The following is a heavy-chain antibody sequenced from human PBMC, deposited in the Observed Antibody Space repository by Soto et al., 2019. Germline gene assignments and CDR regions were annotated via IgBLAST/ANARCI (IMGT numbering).Heavy chain of an antibody. CDR1: GGSFSDHY. J-gene: IGHJ6*02. D-gene: IGHD2-15*01. CDR3: ARDRILPSTYGMDV. CDR2: INHSGST. Sequence: PSETLSLTCAVYGGSFSDHYWSWIRQTPGKGLEWIGEINHSGSTNYNPSFKSRVTISVDTSKNQFSLKLSSVTAADTAVYYCARDRILPSTYGMDVWGQGTRVTLSS. V-gene: IGHV4-34*01.